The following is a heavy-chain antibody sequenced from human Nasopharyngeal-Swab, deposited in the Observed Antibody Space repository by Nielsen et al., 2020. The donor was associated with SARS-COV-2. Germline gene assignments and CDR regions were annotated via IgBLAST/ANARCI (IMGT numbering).Heavy chain of an antibody. J-gene: IGHJ3*02. CDR1: GFTFSSYW. CDR3: ARDNAFDI. CDR2: IKQDGSEK. Sequence: GESLKISCAASGFTFSSYWMSWVRQAPGKGLEWVANIKQDGSEKYYVDSVKGRFTISRDNAKNSLYLQMNSLRAEGTAVYYCARDNAFDIWGQGTMVTVSS. V-gene: IGHV3-7*03.